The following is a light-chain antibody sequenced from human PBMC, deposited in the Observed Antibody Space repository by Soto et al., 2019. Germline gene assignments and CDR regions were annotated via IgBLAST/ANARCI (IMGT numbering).Light chain of an antibody. Sequence: QLTQSPSSLSASIGDRVTITCRASQAISGYLAWYQQQPGKAPKLLIYAASTLQSGVPTRFSGSGSGTEFIRTIGRLQPEDFATYYCQHLAGTFGQGTKL. CDR3: QHLAGT. V-gene: IGKV1-9*01. CDR1: QAISGY. J-gene: IGKJ2*01. CDR2: AAS.